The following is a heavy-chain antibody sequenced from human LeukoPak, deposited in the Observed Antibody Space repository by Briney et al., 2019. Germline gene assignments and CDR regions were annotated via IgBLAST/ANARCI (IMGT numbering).Heavy chain of an antibody. CDR3: ARSRDGYFY. CDR1: GGSLTNASFD. Sequence: PSETLSLTCTVSGGSLTNASFDWGWIRQPPGKGLEWIASVYYAGTTHYNPSLESRVTISVDTSKNQFSLKLSSVTAADTAVYYCARSRDGYFYWGQGTPVTVSS. CDR2: VYYAGTT. D-gene: IGHD5-24*01. J-gene: IGHJ4*02. V-gene: IGHV4-39*01.